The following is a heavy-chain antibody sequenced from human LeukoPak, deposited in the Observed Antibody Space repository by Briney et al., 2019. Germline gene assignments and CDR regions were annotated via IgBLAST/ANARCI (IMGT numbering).Heavy chain of an antibody. D-gene: IGHD3-3*01. Sequence: GGSLRLSCAASGFTFSSYWMSWARQAPGKGLEWVANIKQDGSEKYYVDSVKGRFTISRDNAKNSLYLQMNSLRAEDTAVYYCARDSASITIFGVQMDYWGQGTLVTVSS. CDR1: GFTFSSYW. CDR2: IKQDGSEK. J-gene: IGHJ4*02. V-gene: IGHV3-7*01. CDR3: ARDSASITIFGVQMDY.